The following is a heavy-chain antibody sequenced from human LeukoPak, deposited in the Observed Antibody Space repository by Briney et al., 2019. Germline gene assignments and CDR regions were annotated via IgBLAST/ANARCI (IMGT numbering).Heavy chain of an antibody. CDR3: ARDNYGDSVWFDP. D-gene: IGHD4-17*01. V-gene: IGHV4-59*01. J-gene: IGHJ5*02. Sequence: SETLSLTCTVSGGSISSYYWSWIRQPPGKGLEWIGYINNSGSTNYNHSLKSRVTISVDTSKTQFFLKLSSVTAADTAVYYCARDNYGDSVWFDPWGQGTLVTVSS. CDR2: INNSGST. CDR1: GGSISSYY.